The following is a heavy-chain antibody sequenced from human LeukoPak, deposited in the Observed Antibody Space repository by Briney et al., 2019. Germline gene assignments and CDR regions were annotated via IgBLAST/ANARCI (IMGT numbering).Heavy chain of an antibody. V-gene: IGHV3-7*01. D-gene: IGHD2-2*01. Sequence: GGSLRHSCAASGFTFSSYWMSWVRQAPGKGLEWVANIKQGGSEKYYVDSVKGRFTISRDNAKNSLYLQMNSLRAEDTAVYYCARVGDCSSTSCYHPSYYYYYMDVWGKGTTVTVSS. CDR1: GFTFSSYW. J-gene: IGHJ6*03. CDR3: ARVGDCSSTSCYHPSYYYYYMDV. CDR2: IKQGGSEK.